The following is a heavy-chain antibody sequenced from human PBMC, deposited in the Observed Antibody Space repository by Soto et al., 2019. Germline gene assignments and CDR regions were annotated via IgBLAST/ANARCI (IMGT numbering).Heavy chain of an antibody. CDR2: ISYYSGST. V-gene: IGHV4-59*01. D-gene: IGHD3-9*01. Sequence: SETLSLTCTVSGGSISSYYWSWIRQPPGKGLEWIGYISYYSGSTNYNPSLKSRVTISVDTSKNQFSLKLSSVTAADTAMYYCARAHYDILTGYYKYFDYWGQGTLVTVSS. J-gene: IGHJ4*02. CDR3: ARAHYDILTGYYKYFDY. CDR1: GGSISSYY.